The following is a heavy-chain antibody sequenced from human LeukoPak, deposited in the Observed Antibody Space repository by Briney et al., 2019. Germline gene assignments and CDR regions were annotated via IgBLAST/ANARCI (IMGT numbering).Heavy chain of an antibody. CDR1: GGSISTGNYW. J-gene: IGHJ4*02. Sequence: SETLSLTCDVSGGSISTGNYWWGWLRQPPGKGLEWIGIIFHTGKTHDNPSLKSRVSMSVDTSKNQFSLRLSAVTAADTAVYYCARQMGVGVWALDYWGQGTLVTVSS. CDR2: IFHTGKT. V-gene: IGHV4-39*01. CDR3: ARQMGVGVWALDY. D-gene: IGHD3-16*01.